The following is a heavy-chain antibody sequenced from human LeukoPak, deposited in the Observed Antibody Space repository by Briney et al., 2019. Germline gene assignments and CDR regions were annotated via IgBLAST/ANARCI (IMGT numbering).Heavy chain of an antibody. D-gene: IGHD6-13*01. J-gene: IGHJ4*02. CDR2: ISGSGGNT. V-gene: IGHV3-23*01. CDR3: AKEGTAGRAPFADS. Sequence: GGSLRLSCAASGFTFSSFAMSWVRQAQGKRLEWVSAISGSGGNTYYADSVKGRFTISRDNSKNTFYLQMNSLRAEDTAVYYCAKEGTAGRAPFADSWGQGTLVTVSS. CDR1: GFTFSSFA.